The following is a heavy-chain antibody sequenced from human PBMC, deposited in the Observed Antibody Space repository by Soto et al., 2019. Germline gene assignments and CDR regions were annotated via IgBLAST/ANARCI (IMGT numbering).Heavy chain of an antibody. Sequence: FLRLSCVASGFSFDDFVMNWVRQRPGKGLEWVSSVSWNSGAKLYADSVKGRFAISRDSAKKSVYLQMNSLRPDDTAFYYCAKGVATAVPALDYWGQGTLVTVSS. V-gene: IGHV3-9*01. D-gene: IGHD2-21*02. CDR1: GFSFDDFV. CDR2: VSWNSGAK. CDR3: AKGVATAVPALDY. J-gene: IGHJ4*02.